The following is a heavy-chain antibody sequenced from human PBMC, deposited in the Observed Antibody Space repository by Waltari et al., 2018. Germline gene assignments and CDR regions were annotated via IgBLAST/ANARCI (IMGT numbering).Heavy chain of an antibody. CDR2: INHSGSP. Sequence: QVQLQQWGAGLLKPSETLSLTCAVYGGSFSGYYWSWIRQPPGKGLEWIGEINHSGSPNYNPSLKSRVTISVDTSKNQFSLKLSSVTAADTAVYYCARGGAYYDLWSGYYNPSIFDYWGQGTLVTVSS. D-gene: IGHD3-3*01. CDR1: GGSFSGYY. J-gene: IGHJ4*02. CDR3: ARGGAYYDLWSGYYNPSIFDY. V-gene: IGHV4-34*01.